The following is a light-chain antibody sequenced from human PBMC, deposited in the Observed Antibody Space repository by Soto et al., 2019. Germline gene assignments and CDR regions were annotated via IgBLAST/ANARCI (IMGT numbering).Light chain of an antibody. J-gene: IGLJ2*01. V-gene: IGLV2-14*01. Sequence: QSALTQPASVSGSPGQSITISCTGTSDDIGANNYVSWYQHHPGKAPKILIYKAANRASGISHRFSGSKSGNTASLTISGLQAEDDADYFCTSYTSASTLVFGGGTKLIVL. CDR1: SDDIGANNY. CDR3: TSYTSASTLV. CDR2: KAA.